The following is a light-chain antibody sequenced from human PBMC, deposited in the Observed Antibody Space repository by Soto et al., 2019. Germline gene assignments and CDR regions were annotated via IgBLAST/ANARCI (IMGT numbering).Light chain of an antibody. CDR3: HQYNSYSPT. Sequence: DIQMTQSPSTLSASVGDRVTITCRASQSISNWLAWYQQKPGEAPKLLIYGASTLESGVPSRFSGSGSATEFTLTISSLQPDDFAPYYCHQYNSYSPTFGQGTKLELK. V-gene: IGKV1-5*01. CDR2: GAS. CDR1: QSISNW. J-gene: IGKJ2*01.